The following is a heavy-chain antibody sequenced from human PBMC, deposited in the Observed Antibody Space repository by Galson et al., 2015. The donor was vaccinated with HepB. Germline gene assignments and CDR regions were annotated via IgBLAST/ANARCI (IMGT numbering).Heavy chain of an antibody. CDR1: GFTFSSYG. CDR3: ARDYCSSTSCYTGFDY. CDR2: IWYDGSNK. J-gene: IGHJ4*02. D-gene: IGHD2-2*02. Sequence: SLRLSCAASGFTFSSYGMHWVRQAPGKGLEWVAVIWYDGSNKYYADSVKGRFTISRDNSKNTLYLQMNSLRAEDTAVYYCARDYCSSTSCYTGFDYWGQGTLVTVSS. V-gene: IGHV3-33*01.